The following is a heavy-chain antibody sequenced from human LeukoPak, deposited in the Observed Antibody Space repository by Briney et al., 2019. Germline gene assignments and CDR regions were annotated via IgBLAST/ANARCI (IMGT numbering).Heavy chain of an antibody. CDR3: ARRWSGYYFNWFDP. J-gene: IGHJ5*02. V-gene: IGHV4-39*01. CDR2: IYYSGST. Sequence: PSETLSLTCTVSGGSISSSSYYWGWIRQPPGKGLEWIGSIYYSGSTYYNPSLKSRVTISVDTSKKQFSLKLSSVTAADTAVYYCARRWSGYYFNWFDPWGQGTLVTVSS. CDR1: GGSISSSSYY. D-gene: IGHD3-3*01.